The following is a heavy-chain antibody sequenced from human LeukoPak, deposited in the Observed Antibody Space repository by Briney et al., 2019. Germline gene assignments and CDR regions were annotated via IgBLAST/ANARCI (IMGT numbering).Heavy chain of an antibody. CDR1: GFSFHQYG. V-gene: IGHV3-48*04. D-gene: IGHD3-3*01. Sequence: GGSLRLSCTASGFSFHQYGMIWVRQAPGKGLEWVSYISSSGSTIYYADSVKGRFTISRDNAKNSLYLQMNSLRAEDTAVYYCAREGQTNFWSGYPPRWGQGTLVTVSS. J-gene: IGHJ4*02. CDR2: ISSSGSTI. CDR3: AREGQTNFWSGYPPR.